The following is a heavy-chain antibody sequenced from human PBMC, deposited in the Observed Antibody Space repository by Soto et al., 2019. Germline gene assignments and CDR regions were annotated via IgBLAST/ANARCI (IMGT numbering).Heavy chain of an antibody. D-gene: IGHD2-8*02. J-gene: IGHJ5*02. Sequence: GESLKISCQGSGYAFSSYWIAWVRQMPGKGLEWMGIIYPGDSDTRYSPSFQGQVTILVDKSITTAYLQWSSLKASDTAMYYCARGYCTATICDPWFDPWGQGTLVTVSS. CDR1: GYAFSSYW. V-gene: IGHV5-51*01. CDR3: ARGYCTATICDPWFDP. CDR2: IYPGDSDT.